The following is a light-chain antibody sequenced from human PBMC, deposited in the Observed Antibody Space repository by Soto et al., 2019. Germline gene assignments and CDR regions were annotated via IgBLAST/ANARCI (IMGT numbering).Light chain of an antibody. CDR3: QQLSDSIT. CDR1: HSVTTH. Sequence: VLPQSPDTVSLSQEERATLSCWASHSVTTHLAWFQQRPGQTPRLLIYHASTRAPGIPARFSGRGSWADFSLTICSREPEDFAVYHCQQLSDSITVGQGTRLEIK. CDR2: HAS. V-gene: IGKV3-11*01. J-gene: IGKJ5*01.